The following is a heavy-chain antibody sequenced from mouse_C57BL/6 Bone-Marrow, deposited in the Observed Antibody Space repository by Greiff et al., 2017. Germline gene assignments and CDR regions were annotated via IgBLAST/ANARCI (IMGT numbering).Heavy chain of an antibody. CDR3: ARESMITIDY. J-gene: IGHJ2*01. V-gene: IGHV5-4*01. CDR1: GFTFSSYA. Sequence: EVQRVESGGGLVKPGGSLKLSCAASGFTFSSYAMSWVRQTPEKRLEWVATISDGGSYTYYPDNVKGRFTISRDNAKNNLYMQMSHLKSEDTAMYYCARESMITIDYWGQGTTLTVSS. D-gene: IGHD2-4*01. CDR2: ISDGGSYT.